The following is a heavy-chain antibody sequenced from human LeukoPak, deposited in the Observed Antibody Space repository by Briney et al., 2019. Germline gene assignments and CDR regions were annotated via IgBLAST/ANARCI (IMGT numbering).Heavy chain of an antibody. Sequence: SETLSLTCTVSGGSISNYYWSWLRQPPGKELEWIGYIYYSGSTNYNPSLKSRVTISVDTSMNQFSLKLSSVTAADTAVYYCARHIGSTTSRGWFDPWGQGTLVTVSS. CDR3: ARHIGSTTSRGWFDP. D-gene: IGHD2-2*01. CDR1: GGSISNYY. V-gene: IGHV4-59*08. CDR2: IYYSGST. J-gene: IGHJ5*02.